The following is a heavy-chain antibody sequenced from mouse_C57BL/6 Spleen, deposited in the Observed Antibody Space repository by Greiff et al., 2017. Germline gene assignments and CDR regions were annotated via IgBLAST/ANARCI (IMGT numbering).Heavy chain of an antibody. CDR2: ISSGGSYT. CDR3: ARIYYDDDYYAMDY. D-gene: IGHD2-4*01. J-gene: IGHJ4*01. Sequence: EVMLVESGGDLVKPGGSLKLSCAASGFTFSSYGMSWVRQTPDKRLEWVATISSGGSYTYYPDSVKGRFTIARDNAKNTLYLQMSSLKSEDTAMYYCARIYYDDDYYAMDYWGQGTSVTVSS. V-gene: IGHV5-6*01. CDR1: GFTFSSYG.